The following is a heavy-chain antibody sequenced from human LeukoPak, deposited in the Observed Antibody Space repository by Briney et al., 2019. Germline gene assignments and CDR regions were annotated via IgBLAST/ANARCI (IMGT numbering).Heavy chain of an antibody. Sequence: KTSETLSLTCAVYGGSFSGYYWSWIRQPPGKGLEWIGEINHSGSTNYNPSLKSRVTISVDTSKNQFSLKLSSVTAADTAVYYCAGQYSSSPWDYWGQGTLVTVSS. V-gene: IGHV4-34*01. CDR2: INHSGST. D-gene: IGHD6-6*01. J-gene: IGHJ4*02. CDR1: GGSFSGYY. CDR3: AGQYSSSPWDY.